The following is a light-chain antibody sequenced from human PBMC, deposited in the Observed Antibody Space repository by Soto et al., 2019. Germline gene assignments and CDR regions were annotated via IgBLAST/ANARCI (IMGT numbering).Light chain of an antibody. CDR2: AAS. V-gene: IGKV1-39*01. J-gene: IGKJ5*01. CDR1: QSISSY. Sequence: EIQLTQSSSFLSASVXDRVXLTCXASQSISSYLNWYQEKPGKAPKLLIYAASSLKSGVPSRSTGSGSGTDFTLTISSLQPQDFATYYCQQSYNTPISFGQGTRMEIK. CDR3: QQSYNTPIS.